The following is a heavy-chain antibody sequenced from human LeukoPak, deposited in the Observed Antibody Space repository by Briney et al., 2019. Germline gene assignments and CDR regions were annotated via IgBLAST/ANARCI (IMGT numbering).Heavy chain of an antibody. CDR2: IYNSGST. CDR3: TRGPDDYGDYGGENWFDP. D-gene: IGHD4-17*01. CDR1: GGSFSGYY. Sequence: PSETLSLTCAVYGGSFSGYYWSWIRQPPGKGLEWIGYIYNSGSTNYNPSLKSRVTISVHTSKNQFSLELSSVTAADTAVYYCTRGPDDYGDYGGENWFDPWGQGTLVTVSS. V-gene: IGHV4-59*01. J-gene: IGHJ5*02.